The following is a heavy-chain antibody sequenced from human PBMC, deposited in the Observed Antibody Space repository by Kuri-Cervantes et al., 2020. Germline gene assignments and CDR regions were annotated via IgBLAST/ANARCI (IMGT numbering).Heavy chain of an antibody. CDR2: IYSGGST. CDR3: ARIGRNDAFDI. CDR1: GFTVSSNY. V-gene: IGHV3-53*01. Sequence: GESLKISCAASGFTVSSNYMSWVRQAPGKGLEWVSVIYSGGSTYYADSVKGRFTISRDNAKNSLYLQMNSLRDEDTAVYYCARIGRNDAFDIWGQGTMVTVSS. J-gene: IGHJ3*02.